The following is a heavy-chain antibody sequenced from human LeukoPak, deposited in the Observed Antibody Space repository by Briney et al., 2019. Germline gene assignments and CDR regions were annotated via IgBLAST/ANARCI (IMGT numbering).Heavy chain of an antibody. CDR3: ARRTSSGRFDY. D-gene: IGHD6-19*01. CDR1: GYTFTSYG. V-gene: IGHV1-18*01. J-gene: IGHJ4*02. Sequence: GASVKVSCKASGYTFTSYGTSWVRQAPGQGLEWMGWISAYNGNTDYAQKLQGRVTMTTDTSTSTAYMELRSLRSDDTAVYYCARRTSSGRFDYWGQGTLVTVSS. CDR2: ISAYNGNT.